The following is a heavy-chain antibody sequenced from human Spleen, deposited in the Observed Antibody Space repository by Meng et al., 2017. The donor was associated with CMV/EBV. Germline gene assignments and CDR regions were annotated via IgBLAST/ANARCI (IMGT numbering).Heavy chain of an antibody. CDR2: IKQNGSEK. V-gene: IGHV3-7*01. CDR3: ARDRGGYVDY. D-gene: IGHD5-12*01. Sequence: GESLKISCAASGFTFSSYWMSWVRQTPGKGLEWVANIKQNGSEKYYVDSVKGRFTISRDNAKNSLYLQMNSLRAEDTAVYFCARDRGGYVDYWGQGTLVTVSS. J-gene: IGHJ4*02. CDR1: GFTFSSYW.